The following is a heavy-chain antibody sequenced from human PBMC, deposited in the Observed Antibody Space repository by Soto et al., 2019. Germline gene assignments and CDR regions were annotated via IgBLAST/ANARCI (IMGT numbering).Heavy chain of an antibody. CDR3: AKEGPTRYYYGMDV. CDR1: GFTFSSYG. J-gene: IGHJ6*02. V-gene: IGHV3-30*18. D-gene: IGHD1-1*01. CDR2: ISYDGSNK. Sequence: QVQLVESGGGVVQPGRSLRLSCAASGFTFSSYGMHWVRQAPGKGLEWVAVISYDGSNKYYADSVKGRFTISRDNSKNTLYLQMNSLRAEDTAVYYCAKEGPTRYYYGMDVWGQGTTVTVSS.